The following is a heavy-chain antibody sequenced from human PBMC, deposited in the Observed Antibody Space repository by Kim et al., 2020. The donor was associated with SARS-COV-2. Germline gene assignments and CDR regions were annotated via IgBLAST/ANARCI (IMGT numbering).Heavy chain of an antibody. CDR3: ARGGGYSSSWYNY. D-gene: IGHD6-13*01. J-gene: IGHJ4*02. V-gene: IGHV6-1*01. Sequence: YAVSVKSRITIHPDTSKNQFSLQLNSVTPEDTAVYYCARGGGYSSSWYNYWGQGTLVTVSS.